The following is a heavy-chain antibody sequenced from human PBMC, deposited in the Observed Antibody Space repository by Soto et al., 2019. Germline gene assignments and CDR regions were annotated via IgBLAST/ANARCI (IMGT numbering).Heavy chain of an antibody. CDR2: INSDGSST. Sequence: GGALRLSCEASRFTLSRYWLPWVRQAPGKVLVWVSRINSDGSSTSYADSVKGRFTISRDNAKNTLYLQMNSLRAEDTAVYYYARVYGVTAMVISYYGMYVWGQGTTVTFSS. CDR1: RFTLSRYW. D-gene: IGHD5-18*01. V-gene: IGHV3-74*01. CDR3: ARVYGVTAMVISYYGMYV. J-gene: IGHJ6*02.